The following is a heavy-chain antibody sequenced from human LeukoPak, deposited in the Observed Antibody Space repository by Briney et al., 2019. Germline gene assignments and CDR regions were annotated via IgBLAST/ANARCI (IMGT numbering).Heavy chain of an antibody. J-gene: IGHJ4*02. V-gene: IGHV3-30-3*01. CDR2: ISYDGGNK. CDR3: ARAAPYSSVFEEGEDFDY. CDR1: GFRFSSYA. D-gene: IGHD6-19*01. Sequence: GGSLRLSCAAPGFRFSSYAMHWVRQAPGKGLEWVAVISYDGGNKYYADSVKGRFTISRDNAKNTLYLQVNSLRTEDTAMYYCARAAPYSSVFEEGEDFDYWGQGTLVTVSS.